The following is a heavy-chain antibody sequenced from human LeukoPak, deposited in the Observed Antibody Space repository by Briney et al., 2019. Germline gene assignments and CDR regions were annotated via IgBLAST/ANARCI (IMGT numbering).Heavy chain of an antibody. D-gene: IGHD3-3*01. V-gene: IGHV3-9*01. J-gene: IGHJ6*04. CDR1: GFTFDDYA. CDR3: AKQGPFSQTYYDFWSGYPGPVDV. CDR2: ISWNSGSI. Sequence: GGSLRLSCAASGFTFDDYAMHWVRHAPGKGLEWVSGISWNSGSIVYADSVKGRFTIPRDNAKNSLYLQMNSLRAEDTALYYCAKQGPFSQTYYDFWSGYPGPVDVWGKGTTVTVSS.